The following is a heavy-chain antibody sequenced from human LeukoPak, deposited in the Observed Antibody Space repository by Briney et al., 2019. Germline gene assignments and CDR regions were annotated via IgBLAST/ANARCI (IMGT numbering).Heavy chain of an antibody. CDR2: LDPEDGET. CDR1: GYTLTELS. Sequence: ASVKVSCKVSGYTLTELSMHWVRQAPGKGLEWMGGLDPEDGETIYAQKFQGRVTMTEDTSTDTAYMELSSLRSEDTAVYYCATGPVRRVAVAGLGCWGQGTLVTVSS. J-gene: IGHJ4*02. D-gene: IGHD6-19*01. V-gene: IGHV1-24*01. CDR3: ATGPVRRVAVAGLGC.